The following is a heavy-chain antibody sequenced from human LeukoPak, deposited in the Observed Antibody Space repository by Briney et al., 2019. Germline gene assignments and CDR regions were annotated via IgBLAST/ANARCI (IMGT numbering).Heavy chain of an antibody. CDR2: VDPEDGET. J-gene: IGHJ3*02. CDR3: ATSPKVGATIGAFDI. D-gene: IGHD1-26*01. Sequence: ASVEVSCKVSGYTFTDYYMHWVQQAPGKGLEWMGLVDPEDGETRYAEKFQGRVTITADTSTDTAYMELSSLRSEDTAVYYCATSPKVGATIGAFDIWGQGTMVTVSS. CDR1: GYTFTDYY. V-gene: IGHV1-69-2*01.